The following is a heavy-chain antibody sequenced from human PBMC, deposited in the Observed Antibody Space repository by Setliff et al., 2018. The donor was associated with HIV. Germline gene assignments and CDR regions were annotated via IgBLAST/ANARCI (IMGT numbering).Heavy chain of an antibody. V-gene: IGHV4-59*11. CDR2: IYYSGST. Sequence: SETLSLTCTVSGGSIGGHYWSWIRQPPGKGLEWIGYIYYSGSTNYNPSLKSRVTISVDTSKNQFSLKLSSVTAADTAAYYCAREGTHYYDSSGFFSHYYYMDVWGKGTTVTVSS. D-gene: IGHD3-22*01. J-gene: IGHJ6*03. CDR1: GGSIGGHY. CDR3: AREGTHYYDSSGFFSHYYYMDV.